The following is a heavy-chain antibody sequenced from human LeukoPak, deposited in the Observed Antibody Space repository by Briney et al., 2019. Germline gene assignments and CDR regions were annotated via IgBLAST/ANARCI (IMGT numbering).Heavy chain of an antibody. CDR2: INSDGSST. Sequence: GGSLRLSCAASGFTFSSYWMHWVRQAPGKGLVWVSRINSDGSSTRYADSVKGRFTISRDNTKNTLYLQLNSLRAEDTAVYYCARGFARLDYWGQGTLVTVSS. CDR3: ARGFARLDY. V-gene: IGHV3-74*01. J-gene: IGHJ4*02. CDR1: GFTFSSYW.